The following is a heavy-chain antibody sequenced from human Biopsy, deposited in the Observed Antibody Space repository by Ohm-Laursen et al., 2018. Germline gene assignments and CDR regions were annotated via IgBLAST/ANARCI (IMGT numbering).Heavy chain of an antibody. J-gene: IGHJ4*02. CDR2: INPGGGGT. CDR3: ATSRSGRALGDS. V-gene: IGHV1-46*01. CDR1: ENPFSTHY. Sequence: SVKVSCKVAENPFSTHYIHWVRQAPGQGLEWVGVINPGGGGTNYTQKFQDRVTVTRDTSTSAVYMELTDLLSEDTAVYYCATSRSGRALGDSWGRGTLVTVSS. D-gene: IGHD6-19*01.